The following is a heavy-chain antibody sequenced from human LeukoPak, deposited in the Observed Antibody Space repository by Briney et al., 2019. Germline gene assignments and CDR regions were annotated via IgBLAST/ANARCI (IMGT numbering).Heavy chain of an antibody. CDR1: GGSITGHN. CDR3: ARDFAGNGMDV. V-gene: IGHV4-4*07. CDR2: IYTTGST. D-gene: IGHD3-3*01. Sequence: SETLSLTCTVSGGSITGHNWSWIRQPAGKGLEWIGRIYTTGSTNYNPSLKSRVTMSVDTSKNQFSLKLSSVTAADTAVYYCARDFAGNGMDVWGQGTTVTVSS. J-gene: IGHJ6*02.